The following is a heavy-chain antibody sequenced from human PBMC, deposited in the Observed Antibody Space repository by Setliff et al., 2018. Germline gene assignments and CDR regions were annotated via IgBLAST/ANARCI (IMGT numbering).Heavy chain of an antibody. V-gene: IGHV4-34*01. CDR1: GESFSNNY. CDR3: ARARGGYSYDYRFDP. CDR2: SNHSGNT. D-gene: IGHD5-18*01. J-gene: IGHJ5*02. Sequence: SETLSLTCRVYGESFSNNYWSWIRQPPGKGLEWIGESNHSGNTTNHPSLKSRLTMSVDTSKNQFSLKLTSVTAEDTAVYYCARARGGYSYDYRFDPWGQGTLVTVSS.